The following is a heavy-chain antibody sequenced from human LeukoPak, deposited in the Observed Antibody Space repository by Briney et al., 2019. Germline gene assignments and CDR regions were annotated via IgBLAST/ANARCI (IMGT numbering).Heavy chain of an antibody. V-gene: IGHV7-4-1*02. Sequence: ASVKVSCKASGYTFTSYAMNWVRQAPGQGLEWMGWINTNTGNPTYAQGFTGRFVFSLDTSVSTAYLQISSLKAEDTAVYYCASRYCSGGSCYRGVRYYYGMDVWGQGTTVTVSS. CDR3: ASRYCSGGSCYRGVRYYYGMDV. CDR1: GYTFTSYA. J-gene: IGHJ6*02. CDR2: INTNTGNP. D-gene: IGHD2-15*01.